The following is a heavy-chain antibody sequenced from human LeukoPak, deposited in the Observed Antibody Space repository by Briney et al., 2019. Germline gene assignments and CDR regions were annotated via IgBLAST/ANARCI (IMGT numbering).Heavy chain of an antibody. V-gene: IGHV4-39*07. CDR3: AEHSSSWYAPFDY. Sequence: SETLSLTCTVSGGSISSGDYYWGWIRQPPGKGLEWIGSIYYSGSTYYNPSLKSRVTISVDTSKNQFSLKLTSVTAADTAVYYCAEHSSSWYAPFDYWGQGTLVTVSS. J-gene: IGHJ4*02. CDR1: GGSISSGDYY. D-gene: IGHD6-13*01. CDR2: IYYSGST.